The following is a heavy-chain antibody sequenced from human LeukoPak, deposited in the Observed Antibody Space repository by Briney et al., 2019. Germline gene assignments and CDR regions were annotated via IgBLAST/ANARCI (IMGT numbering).Heavy chain of an antibody. J-gene: IGHJ6*02. CDR1: GLTFSSYE. V-gene: IGHV3-48*03. Sequence: GGSLRLSCAASGLTFSSYEMNWVREVPGKGLEWVSYISGSGSMIYYADSVKGRFTISRDNAKNSLYMQMSSLRAEDTAVYYCARGQQLVGNYYYYGMDVWGQGTTVTVSS. CDR3: ARGQQLVGNYYYYGMDV. CDR2: ISGSGSMI. D-gene: IGHD6-13*01.